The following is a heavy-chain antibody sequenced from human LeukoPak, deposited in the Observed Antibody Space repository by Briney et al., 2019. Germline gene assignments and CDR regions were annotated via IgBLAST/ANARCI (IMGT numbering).Heavy chain of an antibody. CDR2: INSDGSST. D-gene: IGHD1-26*01. V-gene: IGHV3-74*01. J-gene: IGHJ4*02. CDR1: GFTFSSYW. CDR3: ARAVGATTHFDY. Sequence: PGGSLRLSCAASGFTFSSYWMHWVRQAPGKGLGWVSRINSDGSSTSYADSVKGRFTISRDNAKNTLYLQMNSLRAEDTAVYYCARAVGATTHFDYWGQGTLVTVSS.